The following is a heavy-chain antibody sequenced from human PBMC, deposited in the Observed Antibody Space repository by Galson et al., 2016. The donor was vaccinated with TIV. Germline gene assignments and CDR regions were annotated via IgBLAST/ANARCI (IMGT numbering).Heavy chain of an antibody. J-gene: IGHJ2*01. CDR3: ARGTEVGATAYWYFDL. V-gene: IGHV1-69*04. D-gene: IGHD1-26*01. Sequence: SVKVSCKASGYTSSNYDINWVRQATGQGLERMGRIIPILGIANYAEKIQGRATITADKSTSTAYMELSSLRSDDTAVYYCARGTEVGATAYWYFDLWGRGTLVTGSS. CDR2: IIPILGIA. CDR1: GYTSSNYD.